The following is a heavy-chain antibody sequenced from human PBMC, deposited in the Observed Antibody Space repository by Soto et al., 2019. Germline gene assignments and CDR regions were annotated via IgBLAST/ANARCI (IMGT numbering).Heavy chain of an antibody. D-gene: IGHD2-21*01. CDR1: GMSLTNIPSF. V-gene: IGHV4-39*01. CDR3: GRVVEGATRHTDPDS. J-gene: IGHJ5*01. Sequence: SLTCSVSGMSLTNIPSFWAWINQPPGKGLQFIASVYHNGGAHYNSSLKSRVTISVDTANNQVSLRMRSLTAADTAFYYCGRVVEGATRHTDPDSWGQGTLVPGS. CDR2: VYHNGGA.